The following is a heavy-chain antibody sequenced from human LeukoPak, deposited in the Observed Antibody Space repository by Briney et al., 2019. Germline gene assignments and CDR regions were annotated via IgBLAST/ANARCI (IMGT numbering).Heavy chain of an antibody. V-gene: IGHV4-34*01. CDR2: INHSGST. D-gene: IGHD3-10*01. CDR3: ARRYGSGSYSWFDP. Sequence: PGGSLRLSCAASGFTFSTYAMSWIRQPPGKGLEWIGEINHSGSTKYNPSLKSRITISVDTSKNQFSLKLTSVTAADTAAYYCARRYGSGSYSWFDPWGQGTLVIVSS. J-gene: IGHJ5*02. CDR1: GFTFSTYA.